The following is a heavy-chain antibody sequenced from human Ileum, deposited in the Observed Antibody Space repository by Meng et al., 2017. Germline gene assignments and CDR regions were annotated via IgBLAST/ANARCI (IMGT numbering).Heavy chain of an antibody. D-gene: IGHD3-10*01. Sequence: ASVKVSCKASGYTLSNYYLHWVRQAPGQGLEWMGVSNPSGGGTNYAQKFQGRVTMTRDTSTSTVNMELSSLKSEDTAVYYCVREFTGGYFDYWGQGTLVTLL. J-gene: IGHJ4*02. CDR1: GYTLSNYY. CDR3: VREFTGGYFDY. CDR2: SNPSGGGT. V-gene: IGHV1-46*01.